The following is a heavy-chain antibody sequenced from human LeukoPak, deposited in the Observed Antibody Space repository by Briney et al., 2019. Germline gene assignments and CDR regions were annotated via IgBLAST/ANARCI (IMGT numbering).Heavy chain of an antibody. CDR2: IKPNSGGT. CDR1: GYTLTELS. D-gene: IGHD3-9*01. Sequence: ASVKVSCKVSGYTLTELSMHWVRQAPGQGLEWMGWIKPNSGGTRYAQKFQSGVTMTRDTSISTAYMELSRLRSDDTAVYYCARGGALYYDIWDWGQGTLVTVSS. CDR3: ARGGALYYDIWD. V-gene: IGHV1-2*02. J-gene: IGHJ4*02.